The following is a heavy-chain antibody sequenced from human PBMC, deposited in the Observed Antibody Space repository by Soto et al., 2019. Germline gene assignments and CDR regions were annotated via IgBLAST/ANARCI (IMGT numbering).Heavy chain of an antibody. Sequence: PSETLSLTCTVSGGSISSYYWSWIRQPPGKGLEWIGYIYYSGSTNYNPSHKSRVTISVDTSKNQFSLKLSSVTAADTAVYYCARGWQNYYYYYYMDVWGKGTTVTVSS. J-gene: IGHJ6*03. CDR1: GGSISSYY. CDR3: ARGWQNYYYYYYMDV. V-gene: IGHV4-59*12. D-gene: IGHD6-13*01. CDR2: IYYSGST.